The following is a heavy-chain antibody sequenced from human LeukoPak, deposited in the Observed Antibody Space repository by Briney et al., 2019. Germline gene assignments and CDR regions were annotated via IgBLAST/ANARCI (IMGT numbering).Heavy chain of an antibody. CDR1: GGSFSGYY. V-gene: IGHV4-34*01. Sequence: SETLSLTCAVYGGSFSGYYWSWIRQPPGKGLEWIGEINHSGSTNYNPSLKSRVTISVDTSKNQFSLKLSSVTAADTAVYYCARDRRGIVGVPWFDPWGQGTLVTVSS. CDR2: INHSGST. J-gene: IGHJ5*02. CDR3: ARDRRGIVGVPWFDP. D-gene: IGHD1-26*01.